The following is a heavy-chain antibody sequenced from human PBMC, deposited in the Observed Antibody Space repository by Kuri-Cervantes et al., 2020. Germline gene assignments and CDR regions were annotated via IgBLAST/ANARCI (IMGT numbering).Heavy chain of an antibody. CDR3: GRSAITVAGIDAFDI. J-gene: IGHJ3*02. V-gene: IGHV3-73*01. Sequence: GESLKISCAASGFTFSDYYMSWIRQAPGKGLEWVGRIRSKANSYATAYAASVKGRFTISRDDSKNTAYLQMNSLKTEDTAVYYCGRSAITVAGIDAFDIWGQGTMVTVSS. CDR1: GFTFSDYY. CDR2: IRSKANSYAT. D-gene: IGHD6-13*01.